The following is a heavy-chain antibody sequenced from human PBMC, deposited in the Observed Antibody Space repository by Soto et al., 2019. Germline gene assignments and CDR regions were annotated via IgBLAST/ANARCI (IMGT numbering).Heavy chain of an antibody. CDR3: ARENYFDY. V-gene: IGHV3-7*01. CDR1: GFTFRNYW. Sequence: EVQLVESGGGLVQPGGSLRLSCAASGFTFRNYWMGWVRQTPDKGLEWVANIKPDGSDKYYVDTVKGRFTISRDNAKNSLFLQMNSLRAEDTAVYFCARENYFDYWGQGTLVPVSS. CDR2: IKPDGSDK. J-gene: IGHJ4*02.